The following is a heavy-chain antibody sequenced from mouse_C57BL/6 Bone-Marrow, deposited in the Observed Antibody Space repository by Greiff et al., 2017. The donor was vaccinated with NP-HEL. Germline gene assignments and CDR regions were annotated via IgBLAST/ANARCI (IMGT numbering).Heavy chain of an antibody. V-gene: IGHV1-64*01. Sequence: VQLQQPGAELVKPGASVKLSCKASGYTFTSYWMHWVKQRPGQGLEWIGMIHPNSGSTNYNEKFKSKATLTVDKSSSTAYMQLGSLTSEDSAVYYCARNGIYDGYYGAMDYWGQGTSVTVSS. D-gene: IGHD2-3*01. CDR2: IHPNSGST. CDR3: ARNGIYDGYYGAMDY. J-gene: IGHJ4*01. CDR1: GYTFTSYW.